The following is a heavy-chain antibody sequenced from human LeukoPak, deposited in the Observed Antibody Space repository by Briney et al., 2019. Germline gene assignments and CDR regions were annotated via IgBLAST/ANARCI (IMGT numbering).Heavy chain of an antibody. CDR2: ISYDGSNK. CDR3: ARVDGSGSYDY. J-gene: IGHJ4*02. V-gene: IGHV3-30*04. CDR1: GFTFSSYA. Sequence: GGSLRLSCAASGFTFSSYAVHWVRQAPGKGLEWVAVISYDGSNKYYADSVKGRFTISRDNSKNTLYLQMNSLRAEDTAVYYCARVDGSGSYDYWGQGTLVTVSS. D-gene: IGHD3-10*01.